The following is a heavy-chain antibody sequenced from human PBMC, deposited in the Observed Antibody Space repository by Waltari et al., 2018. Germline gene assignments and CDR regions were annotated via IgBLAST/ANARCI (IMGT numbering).Heavy chain of an antibody. Sequence: EVQLVESGGGLLQRGGSLRPSCAGSGFDVSSSYMNWVRQAPGKGLEWVSGIHSGGNTYYADSVKGRFTISRDNSKNTLYLQMNSLRAEDTAVYYCAKDRSYGHSLANWGQGTLVTVSS. J-gene: IGHJ4*02. CDR2: IHSGGNT. V-gene: IGHV3-53*01. CDR3: AKDRSYGHSLAN. CDR1: GFDVSSSY. D-gene: IGHD4-17*01.